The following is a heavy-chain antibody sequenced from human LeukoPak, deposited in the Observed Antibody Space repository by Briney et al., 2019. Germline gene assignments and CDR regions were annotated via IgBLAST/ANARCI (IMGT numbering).Heavy chain of an antibody. D-gene: IGHD3-22*01. Sequence: SVKVSCKASGGTFSSYAISWVRQAPGQGLEWMGRIIPILGIANYAQKFQGRVTITADKSTSTAYMELRSLRSDDTAVYYCARHPPPTYYYDSSGYYYFDYWGQGTLVTVSS. J-gene: IGHJ4*02. CDR2: IIPILGIA. CDR3: ARHPPPTYYYDSSGYYYFDY. CDR1: GGTFSSYA. V-gene: IGHV1-69*04.